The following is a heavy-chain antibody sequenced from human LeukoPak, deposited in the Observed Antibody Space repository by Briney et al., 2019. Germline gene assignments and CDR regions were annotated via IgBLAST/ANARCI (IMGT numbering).Heavy chain of an antibody. CDR1: GYTFTSYY. CDR3: ERGYLKLLDY. D-gene: IGHD5-24*01. J-gene: IGHJ4*02. V-gene: IGHV1-46*01. CDR2: INPSGGST. Sequence: ASVKVSCKASGYTFTSYYMHWVRQAPGQGLEWMGIINPSGGSTSYAQKFQGRVTMTRDMSTSTVYMELSSLISEHTAVYYCERGYLKLLDYRGQGTLVTVSS.